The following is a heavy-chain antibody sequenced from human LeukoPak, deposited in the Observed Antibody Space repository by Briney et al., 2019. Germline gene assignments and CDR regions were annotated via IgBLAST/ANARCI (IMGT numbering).Heavy chain of an antibody. CDR1: GYTFTDYY. J-gene: IGHJ4*02. D-gene: IGHD6-19*01. CDR3: ARDSVRQWLVPPYYFDY. Sequence: ASVKVSCKASGYTFTDYYMHWVRQAPGQGLEWMGWINPNSGGTNYAQKFQGRVTMTRDTSISTAYMELSRLRSEDTAVYYCARDSVRQWLVPPYYFDYWGQGTLVTVSS. CDR2: INPNSGGT. V-gene: IGHV1-2*02.